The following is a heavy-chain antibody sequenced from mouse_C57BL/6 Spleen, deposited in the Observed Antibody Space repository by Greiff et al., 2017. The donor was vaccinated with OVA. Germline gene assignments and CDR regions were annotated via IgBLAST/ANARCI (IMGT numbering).Heavy chain of an antibody. Sequence: VQLQQSGAELVKPGASVKISCKASGYAFSSYWMNWVKQRPGKGLEWIGQIYPGDGDTNYNGKFKGKATLTADKSSSTAYMQLSSLTSEDSAVYFCARGSSSCDFDVSGAETTLTVSS. CDR1: GYAFSSYW. J-gene: IGHJ1*01. CDR3: ARGSSSCDFDV. CDR2: IYPGDGDT. D-gene: IGHD1-1*01. V-gene: IGHV1-80*01.